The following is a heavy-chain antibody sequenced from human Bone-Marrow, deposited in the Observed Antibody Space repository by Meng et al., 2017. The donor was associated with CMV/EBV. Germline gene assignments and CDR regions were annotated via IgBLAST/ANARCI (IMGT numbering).Heavy chain of an antibody. Sequence: GSLRLSCTVSGSSITNDNFSWGWIRQPPGKGLEWIGTIYSSGSTYYSPSLKSRVTISVDTSKNQFSLRLSSVTAADTAVYYCASLADTYCSTSTCGWFNPWAQGTLV. CDR2: IYSSGST. D-gene: IGHD2-2*01. CDR1: GSSITNDNFS. CDR3: ASLADTYCSTSTCGWFNP. V-gene: IGHV4-39*01. J-gene: IGHJ5*02.